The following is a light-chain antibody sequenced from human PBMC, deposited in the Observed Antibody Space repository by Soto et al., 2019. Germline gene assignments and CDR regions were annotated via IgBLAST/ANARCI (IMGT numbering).Light chain of an antibody. CDR3: SSYTSSSTLV. V-gene: IGLV2-14*03. Sequence: QSVLPQPASVSGSPGQSITVSCTGTSSDVGAYDYVSWYQHHPGKAPKLMIYDVSYRPSGVSNRFSGSKSGNTASLTISGLQAEDEADYYCSSYTSSSTLVFGTGTKVHRP. CDR1: SSDVGAYDY. J-gene: IGLJ1*01. CDR2: DVS.